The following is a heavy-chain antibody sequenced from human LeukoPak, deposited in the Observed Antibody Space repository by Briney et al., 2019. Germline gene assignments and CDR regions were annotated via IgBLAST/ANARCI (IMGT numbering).Heavy chain of an antibody. CDR3: AKVSVGGTPRSPMDV. CDR1: GFTFSSYA. D-gene: IGHD2-15*01. J-gene: IGHJ6*02. V-gene: IGHV3-23*01. CDR2: ISGSGGST. Sequence: TGGSLRLSCAASGFTFSSYAMSWARQAPGKGLEWVSAISGSGGSTYYADSVKGRFTISRDNSKNTLYLQMNSLRAEDTAVYYCAKVSVGGTPRSPMDVWGQGTTVTVSS.